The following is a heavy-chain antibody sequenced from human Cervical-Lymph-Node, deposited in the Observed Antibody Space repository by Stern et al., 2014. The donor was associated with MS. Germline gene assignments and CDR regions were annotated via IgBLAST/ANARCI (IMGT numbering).Heavy chain of an antibody. Sequence: QVQLVQSGAEVKKPGASVKVSCKASGHTTTSYGISWVRQAPGQGLEWMGWISTHNGNTNYGQKLQGRVTTTTDTSTSTAYMELRSLRSDDTAVYYCATFIATAGTFNYWGQGTLVTVSS. CDR1: GHTTTSYG. CDR3: ATFIATAGTFNY. V-gene: IGHV1-18*01. J-gene: IGHJ4*02. CDR2: ISTHNGNT. D-gene: IGHD6-25*01.